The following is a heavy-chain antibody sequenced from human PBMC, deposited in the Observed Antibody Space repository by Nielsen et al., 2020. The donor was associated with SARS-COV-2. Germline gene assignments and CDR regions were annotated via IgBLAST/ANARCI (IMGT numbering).Heavy chain of an antibody. D-gene: IGHD1-26*01. V-gene: IGHV4-59*01. CDR2: IHYSGST. J-gene: IGHJ5*02. CDR3: ARVQSGSYLGLGS. CDR1: GGSISSFY. Sequence: SETLSLTCTVSGGSISSFYWTWIRQPPGKGLEWIAYIHYSGSTNYNPSLKSRVTTSVDTSKNQFSLKLSSVTAADTAVYYYARVQSGSYLGLGSWGQGTLVTVSS.